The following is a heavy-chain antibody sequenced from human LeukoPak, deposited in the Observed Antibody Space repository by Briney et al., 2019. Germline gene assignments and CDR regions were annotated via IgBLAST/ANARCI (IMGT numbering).Heavy chain of an antibody. D-gene: IGHD5-18*01. V-gene: IGHV4-38-2*01. CDR2: IYHSGST. CDR1: GYSISSGYY. J-gene: IGHJ4*02. Sequence: SETLSLTCAVSGYSISSGYYWGWIRQPPGQGLEWIGSIYHSGSTYYNPSLKSRVTISVDTSKNQFSLKLSSVTAADTAVYYCARHGIQLWYQFDYWGQGTLVTVSS. CDR3: ARHGIQLWYQFDY.